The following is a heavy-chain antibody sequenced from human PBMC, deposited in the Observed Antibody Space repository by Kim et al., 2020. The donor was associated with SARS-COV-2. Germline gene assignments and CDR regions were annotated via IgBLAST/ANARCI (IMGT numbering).Heavy chain of an antibody. J-gene: IGHJ4*02. CDR2: ISSSGSTI. V-gene: IGHV3-11*01. CDR1: GFTFSDYY. CDR3: ARGGVYYYDSSGRGRDPFDY. Sequence: GGSLRLSCAASGFTFSDYYMSWIRQAPGKGLEWVSYISSSGSTIYYADSVKGRFTISRDNAKNSLYLQMNSLRAEDTAVYYCARGGVYYYDSSGRGRDPFDYWGQGTLVTVSS. D-gene: IGHD3-22*01.